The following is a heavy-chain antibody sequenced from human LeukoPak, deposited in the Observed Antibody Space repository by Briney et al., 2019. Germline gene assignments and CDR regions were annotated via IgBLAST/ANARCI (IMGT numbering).Heavy chain of an antibody. V-gene: IGHV4-34*01. J-gene: IGHJ6*02. CDR3: ASVVPTAYYGMDV. CDR2: INHSGST. CDR1: GGSLSGYY. Sequence: PSETLSLTCAVYGGSLSGYYWSWIRQPPGKGLEWIGEINHSGSTNYNPSLKSRVTISVDTSKNQFSLKLSSVTAADTAVYYCASVVPTAYYGMDVWGQGTTVTVSS. D-gene: IGHD2-2*01.